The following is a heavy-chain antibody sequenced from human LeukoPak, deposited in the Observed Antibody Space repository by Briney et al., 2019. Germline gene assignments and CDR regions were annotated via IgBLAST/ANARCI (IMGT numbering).Heavy chain of an antibody. CDR1: GGTFSSYA. V-gene: IGHV1-69*01. D-gene: IGHD3-10*01. CDR3: SRGSREFWSDYYYVNV. J-gene: IGHJ6*03. Sequence: SVKVSCKASGGTFSSYAISWVRQAPGQGLEWMGGIIPIFGTANYAQKFQGRVTITADESTSTAYMELSSLRSEDTAVYYCSRGSREFWSDYYYVNVWGKGTTVTVSS. CDR2: IIPIFGTA.